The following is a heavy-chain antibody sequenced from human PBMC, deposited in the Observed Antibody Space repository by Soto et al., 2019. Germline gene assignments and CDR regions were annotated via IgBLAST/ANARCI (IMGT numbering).Heavy chain of an antibody. CDR2: MNPNRGNT. CDR1: GYTFTSYD. CDR3: ASFGGIMAEYSGYDSAYYYGMDV. Sequence: ASVKVSCKASGYTFTSYDINWVRQATGQGLEWMGWMNPNRGNTGYAQKFQGRVTMTRNTRMSTAYMELRSLRSEDTAVYYGASFGGIMAEYSGYDSAYYYGMDVWGQGATVTVTS. D-gene: IGHD5-12*01. V-gene: IGHV1-8*01. J-gene: IGHJ6*02.